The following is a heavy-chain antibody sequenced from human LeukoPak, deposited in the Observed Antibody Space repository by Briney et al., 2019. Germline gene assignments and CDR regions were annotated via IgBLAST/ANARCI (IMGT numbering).Heavy chain of an antibody. CDR2: IYYSVST. D-gene: IGHD6-6*01. CDR3: AIEEYSSSSIFQ. V-gene: IGHV4-59*12. Sequence: SETLSLTCTVSGGSISSYYWSWIRQPPGKGLEWIGYIYYSVSTNYNPSLKSRVTISVDTSKNQFSLKLSSVTAADTAVYYCAIEEYSSSSIFQWGQGTLVTVSS. J-gene: IGHJ4*02. CDR1: GGSISSYY.